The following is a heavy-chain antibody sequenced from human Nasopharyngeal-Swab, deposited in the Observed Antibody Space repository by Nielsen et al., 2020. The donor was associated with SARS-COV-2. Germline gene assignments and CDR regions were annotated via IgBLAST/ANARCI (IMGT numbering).Heavy chain of an antibody. CDR3: AKVKSGTSYDAFDI. CDR1: GLTFTNSW. J-gene: IGHJ3*02. V-gene: IGHV3-7*03. Sequence: GESLKISCAASGLTFTNSWMSWVRQAPGKGLEWVANIKQDGSDKYYVDSVKGRFTISRDNAKNSLELQMNSLRVEDTALYYCAKVKSGTSYDAFDIWGQGTMVTVSS. D-gene: IGHD1-26*01. CDR2: IKQDGSDK.